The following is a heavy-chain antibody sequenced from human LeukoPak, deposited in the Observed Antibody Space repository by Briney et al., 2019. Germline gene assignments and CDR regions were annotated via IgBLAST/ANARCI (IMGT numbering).Heavy chain of an antibody. J-gene: IGHJ3*02. CDR3: ARVVSGDYDSSGYYLPI. Sequence: SQTLSLTCTVSGGSISSGDYHWSWIRQPPGKGLEWIGYIYYSGSTYYNPSLKSRVTISVDTSKNQFSLKLSSVTAADTAVYYCARVVSGDYDSSGYYLPIWGQGTMVTVSS. D-gene: IGHD3-22*01. CDR2: IYYSGST. CDR1: GGSISSGDYH. V-gene: IGHV4-30-4*01.